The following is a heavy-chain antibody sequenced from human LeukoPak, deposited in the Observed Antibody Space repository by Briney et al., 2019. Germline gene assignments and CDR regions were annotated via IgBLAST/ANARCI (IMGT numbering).Heavy chain of an antibody. D-gene: IGHD6-13*01. CDR2: ISRTGNSI. J-gene: IGHJ4*02. CDR1: GFTLSSYG. V-gene: IGHV3-48*03. CDR3: ARGPYSSNWYVDY. Sequence: PGGSLRLSCAASGFTLSSYGMNWVRLAPGKGLEWISYISRTGNSIYYADSVKGRFTISRDSAKNSLYLQMNSLRAEDTAVYYCARGPYSSNWYVDYWGRGTLVTVAS.